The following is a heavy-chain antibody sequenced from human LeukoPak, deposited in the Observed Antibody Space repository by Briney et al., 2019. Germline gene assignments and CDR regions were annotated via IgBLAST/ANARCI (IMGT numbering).Heavy chain of an antibody. CDR1: GYTFTSYY. D-gene: IGHD2/OR15-2a*01. V-gene: IGHV1-46*01. Sequence: ASVKVSCKASGYTFTSYYMHWVRQAPGQGLEWMGIINPSGGSTSYAQKFQGRVTITADESTSTAYMELSSLRSEDTAVYYCARRSSGPYFDYWGQGTLVTVSS. J-gene: IGHJ4*02. CDR3: ARRSSGPYFDY. CDR2: INPSGGST.